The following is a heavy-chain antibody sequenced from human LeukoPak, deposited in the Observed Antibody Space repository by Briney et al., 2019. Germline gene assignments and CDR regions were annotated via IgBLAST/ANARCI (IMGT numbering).Heavy chain of an antibody. Sequence: GASVKVSCKASGGTFSSYAISWVRQAPGQGLEWMGRIIPILGIANYAQKFQGRVTITADKSTSTAYMELSSLRSEDTAVYYCARDLPYCSSTSCYSPRKRNWFDPWGQGTLVTVSS. J-gene: IGHJ5*02. CDR3: ARDLPYCSSTSCYSPRKRNWFDP. CDR1: GGTFSSYA. V-gene: IGHV1-69*04. D-gene: IGHD2-2*01. CDR2: IIPILGIA.